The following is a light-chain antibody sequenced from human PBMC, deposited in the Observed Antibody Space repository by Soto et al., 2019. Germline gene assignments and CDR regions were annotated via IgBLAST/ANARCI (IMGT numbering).Light chain of an antibody. V-gene: IGKV1-39*01. CDR1: QKIHNY. CDR3: QQSFSNPRT. CDR2: LAS. Sequence: DIQLTQSPSSLSASVGDRVTITCRASQKIHNYLSWYQQKRGKAPKXLIFLASTLETGVPSRFGGSGSGTDLTITISNLEPEDGETYYGQQSFSNPRTFGGGTKVDIK. J-gene: IGKJ4*01.